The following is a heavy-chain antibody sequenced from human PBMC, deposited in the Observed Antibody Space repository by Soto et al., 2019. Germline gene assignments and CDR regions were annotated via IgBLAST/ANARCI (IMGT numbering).Heavy chain of an antibody. V-gene: IGHV3-73*01. Sequence: GGSLRLSCAASGFTFSGSAMHWVRQASGKGLEWVGRIRSKANSYATAYAASVKGRFTISRDDTKNTAYLQMNSLKIEDTAVYYCTSRVELYYDIFSGDAFDIWGQGTMVTVSS. CDR1: GFTFSGSA. CDR2: IRSKANSYAT. CDR3: TSRVELYYDIFSGDAFDI. D-gene: IGHD3-9*01. J-gene: IGHJ3*02.